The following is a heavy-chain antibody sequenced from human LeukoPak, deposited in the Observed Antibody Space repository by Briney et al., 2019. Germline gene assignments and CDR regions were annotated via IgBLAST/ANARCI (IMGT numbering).Heavy chain of an antibody. J-gene: IGHJ6*03. Sequence: GGSLRLSCAASGFTFSSYAMSWVRQAPGKGLEWFSVISGTGGNTYYADSVKGRFTTSRDIARNTLYLQMNSLRVDDTAVYSCARDPVAVADTGDFYHYMDVWGKGTTVTVSS. CDR3: ARDPVAVADTGDFYHYMDV. CDR2: ISGTGGNT. D-gene: IGHD6-19*01. CDR1: GFTFSSYA. V-gene: IGHV3-23*01.